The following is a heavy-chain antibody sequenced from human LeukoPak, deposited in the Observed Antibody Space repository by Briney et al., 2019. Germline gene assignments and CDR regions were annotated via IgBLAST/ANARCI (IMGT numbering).Heavy chain of an antibody. J-gene: IGHJ4*02. V-gene: IGHV1-46*01. CDR2: INPSGGNT. CDR3: ARDELWSGSAVGY. Sequence: ASVKVSCKASGYTFTNYYIHWVRQAPGQGLEWMGLINPSGGNTNYAQNFQGRVTMTRDTSTSTVYMGLNSLRAEDTAVYYCARDELWSGSAVGYWGQGTLVTVSS. CDR1: GYTFTNYY. D-gene: IGHD3-3*01.